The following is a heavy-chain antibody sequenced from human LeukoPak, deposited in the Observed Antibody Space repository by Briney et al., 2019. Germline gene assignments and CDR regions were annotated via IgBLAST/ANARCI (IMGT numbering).Heavy chain of an antibody. J-gene: IGHJ4*02. CDR3: ARDSGYCSSTSCSPFDY. D-gene: IGHD2-2*03. CDR2: NYTSGST. V-gene: IGHV4-61*02. Sequence: PSQTLSLTCTVSGGSISSGSYYWSWIRQPAGKGLEWIGRNYTSGSTNYNPSLKSRVTISVDTSKNQFSLKLSSVTAADTAVYYCARDSGYCSSTSCSPFDYWGQGTLVTVSS. CDR1: GGSISSGSYY.